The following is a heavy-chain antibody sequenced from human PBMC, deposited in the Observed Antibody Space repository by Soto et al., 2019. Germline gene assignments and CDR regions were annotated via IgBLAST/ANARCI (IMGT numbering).Heavy chain of an antibody. CDR2: IIPIFGTS. Sequence: QVQLVQSGAEVKKPGSSGKVSCKASGGTFSIYAISWVRQAPGQGLEWMGGIIPIFGTSTYAQKFQGRVTITEDESTITAYLELSSLRTEDTAVYYCARARVVKQDYYYGMDVWGQGTTVTVSS. CDR1: GGTFSIYA. D-gene: IGHD6-13*01. J-gene: IGHJ6*02. CDR3: ARARVVKQDYYYGMDV. V-gene: IGHV1-69*01.